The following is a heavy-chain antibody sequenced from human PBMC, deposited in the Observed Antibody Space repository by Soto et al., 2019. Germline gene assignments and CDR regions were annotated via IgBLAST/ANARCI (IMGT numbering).Heavy chain of an antibody. Sequence: PGGSLRLSCAASGFTFSSYYMSWVRQAQGKGLEWVANVNEDGSEKYYVDSVKGRFTVSRDNAKNSLYLQMNSLRAEDTAVYYCAKWRGAASDYWGQGTLVTVS. CDR3: AKWRGAASDY. V-gene: IGHV3-7*01. J-gene: IGHJ4*02. CDR2: VNEDGSEK. D-gene: IGHD1-26*01. CDR1: GFTFSSYY.